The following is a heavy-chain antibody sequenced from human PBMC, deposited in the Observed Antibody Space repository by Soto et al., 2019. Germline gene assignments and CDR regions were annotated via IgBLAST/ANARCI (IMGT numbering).Heavy chain of an antibody. CDR3: ARDHKWDGMGV. CDR2: INYSGTT. D-gene: IGHD1-26*01. J-gene: IGHJ6*02. V-gene: IGHV4-31*03. Sequence: TLSLTCSVSGGSFSSDSFIWSWVRQFPGKGLEWIGYINYSGTTYYNPSLRSRITMSVDTSKNQFSLNLSSVTAADTAVYYCARDHKWDGMGVWGQGTTVTV. CDR1: GGSFSSDSFI.